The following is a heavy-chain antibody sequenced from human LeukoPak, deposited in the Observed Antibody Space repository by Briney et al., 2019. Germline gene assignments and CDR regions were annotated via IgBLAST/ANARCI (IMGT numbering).Heavy chain of an antibody. J-gene: IGHJ6*02. D-gene: IGHD3-16*02. CDR3: ARDFVYTGELSSIVSTRDYYYYGMDV. CDR1: GGTFSSYA. CDR2: IIPIFGTA. V-gene: IGHV1-69*13. Sequence: GASVKVSCKASGGTFSSYAISWVRQAPGQGLEWMGGIIPIFGTANYAQKFQGRVTITADESTSTAYMQLSSLRSEDTAVYYSARDFVYTGELSSIVSTRDYYYYGMDVWGQGTTVTVSS.